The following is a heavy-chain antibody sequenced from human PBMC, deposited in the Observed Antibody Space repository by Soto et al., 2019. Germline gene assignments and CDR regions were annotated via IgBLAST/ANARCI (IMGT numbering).Heavy chain of an antibody. CDR1: GGSISSSSYY. Sequence: PSETLSLTCTVSGGSISSSSYYWGWIRQPPGKGLEWIGSIYYSGSTYYNPSLKSRVTISVDTSKNQFSLKLSSVTAADTAVYYCARTGYYDSSGYYNWFDPWGQGTLVTVSS. D-gene: IGHD3-22*01. J-gene: IGHJ5*02. CDR3: ARTGYYDSSGYYNWFDP. V-gene: IGHV4-39*01. CDR2: IYYSGST.